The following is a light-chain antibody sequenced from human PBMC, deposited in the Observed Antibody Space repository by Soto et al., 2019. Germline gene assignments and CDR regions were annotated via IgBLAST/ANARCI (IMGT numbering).Light chain of an antibody. CDR2: DAS. Sequence: IQMTPSPSSLSASVVDRVTITCRASQSISSWLAWYQQKPGKAPKLLIYDASSLESGVPSRFSGSGSGTEFTLTISSLQPDDFATYYCQQFNSYSPGAFGQGTRWIS. J-gene: IGKJ1*01. V-gene: IGKV1-5*01. CDR3: QQFNSYSPGA. CDR1: QSISSW.